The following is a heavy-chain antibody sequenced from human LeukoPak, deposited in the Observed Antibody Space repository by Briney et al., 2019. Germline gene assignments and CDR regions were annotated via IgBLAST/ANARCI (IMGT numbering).Heavy chain of an antibody. CDR1: GFTFSSYS. J-gene: IGHJ4*02. Sequence: GGSLRLSCAASGFTFSSYSMNWVRQAPGKGLEWVSSISSSSYIYYADSVKGRSTISRDNAKNSLYLQMNSLRAEDTAVYYCARGEWFGELGIDYWGQGTLVTVSS. V-gene: IGHV3-21*01. CDR2: ISSSSYI. CDR3: ARGEWFGELGIDY. D-gene: IGHD3-10*01.